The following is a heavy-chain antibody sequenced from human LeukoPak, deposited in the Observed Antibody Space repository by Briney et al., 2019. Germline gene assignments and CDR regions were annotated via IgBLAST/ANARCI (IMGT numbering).Heavy chain of an antibody. Sequence: GGSLRLSCAASGFTFTRYWMHWVRQAPGKGLVWVSRVDSDGSNTIYADSVKGRFTISRDNAKNTLYLQINSLRAEDTAVYYCAKGRRYTVTTYLFDYWGQGTLVTVSS. CDR2: VDSDGSNT. D-gene: IGHD4-17*01. CDR1: GFTFTRYW. V-gene: IGHV3-74*01. CDR3: AKGRRYTVTTYLFDY. J-gene: IGHJ4*02.